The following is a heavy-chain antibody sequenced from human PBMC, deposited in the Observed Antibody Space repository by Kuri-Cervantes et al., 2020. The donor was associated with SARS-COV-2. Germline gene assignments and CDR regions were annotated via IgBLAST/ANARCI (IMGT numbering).Heavy chain of an antibody. J-gene: IGHJ2*01. CDR1: GGSIGSSSYY. Sequence: SETLSLTCTVSGGSIGSSSYYWGWIRQPPGKGLEWIGSIYYSGSTYYNPSLKSRVTISVDTSKNQFSLKLSSVTAADTAVYYCARDCSSTSCYPSPWYFDLWGRGTLVTVSS. CDR3: ARDCSSTSCYPSPWYFDL. D-gene: IGHD2-2*01. V-gene: IGHV4-39*07. CDR2: IYYSGST.